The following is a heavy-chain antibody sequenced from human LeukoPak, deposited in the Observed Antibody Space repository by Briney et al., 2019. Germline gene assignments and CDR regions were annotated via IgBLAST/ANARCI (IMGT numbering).Heavy chain of an antibody. V-gene: IGHV3-43*02. CDR2: ISGDGGST. CDR3: AKDHGYSYGIEVDY. CDR1: GFTFDDYA. J-gene: IGHJ4*02. D-gene: IGHD5-18*01. Sequence: GGPLRLSCAAPGFTFDDYAMHWVRQAPGKRLEWVSLISGDGGSTYYADSVKGRFTISRDNSKNSLYLQIHSLRTEDPDFYYCAKDHGYSYGIEVDYLGQGPLVTVSS.